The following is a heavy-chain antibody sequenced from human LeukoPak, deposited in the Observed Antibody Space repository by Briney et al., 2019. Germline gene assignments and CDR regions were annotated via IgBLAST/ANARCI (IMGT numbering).Heavy chain of an antibody. CDR3: TRDLVPIDGYHCFDY. CDR2: ILYDGSKR. CDR1: GFTFNNNS. J-gene: IGHJ4*02. D-gene: IGHD5-18*01. Sequence: GGSLRLSCAASGFTFNNNSMHWVRQAPGKGLQWVAVILYDGSKRNYADSVQGRFTISRDNSNNALYLQMDSLRVEDTAVYYCTRDLVPIDGYHCFDYWGQGTLVSVSP. V-gene: IGHV3-30*03.